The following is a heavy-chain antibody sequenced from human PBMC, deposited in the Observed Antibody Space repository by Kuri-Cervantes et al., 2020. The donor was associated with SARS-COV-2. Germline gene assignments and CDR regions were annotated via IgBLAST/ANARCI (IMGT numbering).Heavy chain of an antibody. V-gene: IGHV1-2*02. D-gene: IGHD7-27*01. Sequence: ASAKVSCKASGYIFSDYYIHWVRQAPGQGPEWMGWISPNSGATNYAQKFQGRVTMTRGTSISTAYMELSRLRSDDTAVYYCARGNGDWGLDYWGQGTLVTVSS. CDR1: GYIFSDYY. CDR2: ISPNSGAT. CDR3: ARGNGDWGLDY. J-gene: IGHJ4*02.